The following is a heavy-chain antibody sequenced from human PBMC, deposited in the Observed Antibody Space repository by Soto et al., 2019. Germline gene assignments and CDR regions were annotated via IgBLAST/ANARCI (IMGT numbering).Heavy chain of an antibody. Sequence: QVQLQESGPGLVKYSQTLSLTCTVSGGSISSGGHYWSWLRQHPGKGLEWIGYIYYSGRTYYNPSLTSRITISVDTSKNQFSLKLSSVTAADTAVYYCIRGIGGYFHYWGQGSLVTVSS. D-gene: IGHD3-3*01. J-gene: IGHJ4*02. CDR1: GGSISSGGHY. CDR3: IRGIGGYFHY. CDR2: IYYSGRT. V-gene: IGHV4-31*03.